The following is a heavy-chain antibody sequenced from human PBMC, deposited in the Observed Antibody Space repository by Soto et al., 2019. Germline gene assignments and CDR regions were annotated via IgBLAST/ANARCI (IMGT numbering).Heavy chain of an antibody. Sequence: PGESLKISCKASGCSFTSYWIGWVRQMPGKGLEWMGIIYPGDSEIRYSPAFQGQVTMSADKSTTTAFLQWSSLKASDTAMYYCVRSANGGWYMFDYWGLGIPVTVSS. CDR2: IYPGDSEI. CDR3: VRSANGGWYMFDY. CDR1: GCSFTSYW. J-gene: IGHJ4*02. V-gene: IGHV5-51*01. D-gene: IGHD6-19*01.